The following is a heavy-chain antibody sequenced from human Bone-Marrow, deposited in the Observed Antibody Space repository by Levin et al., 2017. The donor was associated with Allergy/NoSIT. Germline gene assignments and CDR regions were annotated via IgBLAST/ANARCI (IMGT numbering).Heavy chain of an antibody. J-gene: IGHJ5*02. V-gene: IGHV7-4-1*02. CDR2: INTNTGNP. Sequence: GESLKISCKTSGYTFSNYAINWLRQAPGQGPEWMGWINTNTGNPTYAQGFTGRFVFSLDTSVSTAYLQISSLKAEDTAVYYCTRDQAISNNWLDPWGQGTLVTVSS. CDR1: GYTFSNYA. CDR3: TRDQAISNNWLDP.